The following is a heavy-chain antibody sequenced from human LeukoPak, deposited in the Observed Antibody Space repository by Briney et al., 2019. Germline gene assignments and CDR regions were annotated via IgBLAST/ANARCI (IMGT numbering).Heavy chain of an antibody. CDR1: GGSISSSSYY. J-gene: IGHJ1*01. D-gene: IGHD3-22*01. V-gene: IGHV4-39*07. CDR3: ARDSWDYYDSSGYYRPYFQH. Sequence: SETLSLTCTVSGGSISSSSYYWGWIRQPPGKGLEWIGSIYYSGSTYYNPSLKSRVTISVDTSKNQFSLKLSSVTAADTAVYYCARDSWDYYDSSGYYRPYFQHWGQGTLVTVSS. CDR2: IYYSGST.